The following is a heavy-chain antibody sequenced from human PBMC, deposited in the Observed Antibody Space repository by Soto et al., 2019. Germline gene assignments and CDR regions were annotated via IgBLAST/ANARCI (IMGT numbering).Heavy chain of an antibody. CDR3: AKSGASSPGNWFDS. D-gene: IGHD6-13*01. CDR2: INAANGDT. Sequence: QVQLVQSEPEVKQPGASGKLSCKATGYTFPYHAIHWLRQAPGRSLEWLGWINAANGDTRSSVTFQGRVTITRDTSATTAAMGLRRLTSEDTAVYYCAKSGASSPGNWFDSWGQGTRFTVSS. J-gene: IGHJ5*01. CDR1: GYTFPYHA. V-gene: IGHV1-3*01.